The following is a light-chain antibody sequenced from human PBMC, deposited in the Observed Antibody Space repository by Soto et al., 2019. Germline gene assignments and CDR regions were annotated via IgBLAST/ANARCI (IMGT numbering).Light chain of an antibody. J-gene: IGKJ1*01. CDR1: QSISSW. CDR3: QQCNSSPWT. V-gene: IGKV1-5*03. Sequence: DIQMTQSPSTLSASVGDRVTITCRASQSISSWLAWYQQKPGKAPNLLIYKASSLQSGVPSRFSGSGSGTEFTLTISSLQPDDFATYYCQQCNSSPWTFGQGTKVEIK. CDR2: KAS.